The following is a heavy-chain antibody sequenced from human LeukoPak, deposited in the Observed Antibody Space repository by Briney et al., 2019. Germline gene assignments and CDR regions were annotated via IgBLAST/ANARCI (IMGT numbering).Heavy chain of an antibody. CDR3: ARGGVVYYGSGTYYLMYYFDN. J-gene: IGHJ4*02. CDR1: GFTFNTYG. V-gene: IGHV3-23*01. Sequence: GGSLRLSCAASGFTFNTYGMSWVRQAPGKGLEWVSGISGSGGATYYADSVKGRFTISRDDPHNTLYLQMNSLRAEDTAVYFCARGGVVYYGSGTYYLMYYFDNWGQGALVTVSS. D-gene: IGHD3-10*01. CDR2: ISGSGGAT.